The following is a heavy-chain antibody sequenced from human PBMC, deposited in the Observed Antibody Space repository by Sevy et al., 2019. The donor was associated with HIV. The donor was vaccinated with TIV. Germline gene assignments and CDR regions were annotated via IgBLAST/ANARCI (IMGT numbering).Heavy chain of an antibody. CDR3: ASRVDIVPTLEF. J-gene: IGHJ4*01. CDR1: GFTFSDYY. CDR2: ISSNGTTI. Sequence: GGSLRLSCAASGFTFSDYYMTWIRQTPVKGLEWVSYISSNGTTIYYTDSVKGRFTISKDNAKNSLYLQMNSLTAEDTAVYYSASRVDIVPTLEFWGHGTLVTVSS. V-gene: IGHV3-11*01. D-gene: IGHD5-12*01.